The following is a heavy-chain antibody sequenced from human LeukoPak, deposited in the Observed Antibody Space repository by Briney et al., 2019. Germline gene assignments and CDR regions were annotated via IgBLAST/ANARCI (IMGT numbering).Heavy chain of an antibody. CDR2: IETNTGNP. CDR1: GYILSIYA. Sequence: GASVKVSCKASGYILSIYAMIWVRQAPGQGLELMGWIETNTGNPTYAQGFTGRFVFSLDTTVSTAYLQISSLKAEDTAVYYCARDYTLTLGTTTYFQHWGQGTLVTVSS. D-gene: IGHD1-7*01. V-gene: IGHV7-4-1*02. CDR3: ARDYTLTLGTTTYFQH. J-gene: IGHJ1*01.